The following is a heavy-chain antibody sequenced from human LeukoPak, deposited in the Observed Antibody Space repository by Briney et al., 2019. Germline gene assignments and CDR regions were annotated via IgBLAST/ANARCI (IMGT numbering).Heavy chain of an antibody. V-gene: IGHV1-2*02. D-gene: IGHD5-18*01. CDR1: GYTFTDYS. CDR2: ITPKNGDT. Sequence: ASVKVSCKASGYTFTDYSIHWVRQAPGQGLEWMGWITPKNGDTSYTQKFQGRVTMTRDTSTNTAHMELSRLTSDDTAVYYCARGPDTAMVTYGTDVWGQGTTVTVSS. J-gene: IGHJ6*02. CDR3: ARGPDTAMVTYGTDV.